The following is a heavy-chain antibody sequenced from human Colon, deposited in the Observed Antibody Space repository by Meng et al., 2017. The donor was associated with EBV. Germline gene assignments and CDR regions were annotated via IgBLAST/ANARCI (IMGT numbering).Heavy chain of an antibody. J-gene: IGHJ4*02. CDR2: ISSSGLTS. Sequence: VDSGGALLAPGGSLSLSCAASCFAFLGNHLVGLRQVTGKGLGWVSYISSSGLTSYYTDSVKARFIISRDNAGNSLYQQMKSLRAEDTALYYCVNYDFWSGPVWGQGTLVTVSS. V-gene: IGHV3-11*01. D-gene: IGHD3-3*01. CDR3: VNYDFWSGPV. CDR1: CFAFLGNH.